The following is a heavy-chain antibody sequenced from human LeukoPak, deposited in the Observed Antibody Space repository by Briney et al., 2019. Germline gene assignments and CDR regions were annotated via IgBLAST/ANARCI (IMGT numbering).Heavy chain of an antibody. CDR3: TRDRLGGVIVD. D-gene: IGHD3-16*02. J-gene: IGHJ4*02. CDR1: GFTVSSNY. CDR2: IYSGGST. V-gene: IGHV3-53*01. Sequence: PGGSLRLSCAASGFTVSSNYMSWVRQAPGKGLEWVSVIYSGGSTYYADSVKGRFTISRDNSKNTLYLQMNSLRAEDTAVYYCTRDRLGGVIVDWGQGTLVTVSP.